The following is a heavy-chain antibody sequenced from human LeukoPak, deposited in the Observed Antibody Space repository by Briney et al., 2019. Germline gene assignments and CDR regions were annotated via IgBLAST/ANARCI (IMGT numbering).Heavy chain of an antibody. J-gene: IGHJ3*02. CDR2: IYTGGNT. CDR1: GFIVSSHY. V-gene: IGHV3-53*01. CDR3: ASPSSGQSFDI. Sequence: GGSLRLSRAASGFIVSSHYMNWVRPAPGKGLEWVSVIYTGGNTYYADSVKGRFTISRDNSKNTLYLQMHSLRAEDTAVYYCASPSSGQSFDIWGQGTMVTVSS. D-gene: IGHD6-19*01.